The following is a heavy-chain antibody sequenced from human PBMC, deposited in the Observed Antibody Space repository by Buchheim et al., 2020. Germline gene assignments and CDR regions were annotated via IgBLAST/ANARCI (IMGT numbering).Heavy chain of an antibody. CDR2: IIPIFGTA. Sequence: QVQLVQSGAEVKKPGSSVKVSCKASGGTFSSYAISWVRQAPGQGLEWMGGIIPIFGTANYAQKFQGRVTITADESTSTAYMELSSLRSEDTAVYYCARVGYYDFWSGYYSKDYYYYYMDVWGKGTT. J-gene: IGHJ6*03. CDR3: ARVGYYDFWSGYYSKDYYYYYMDV. V-gene: IGHV1-69*01. CDR1: GGTFSSYA. D-gene: IGHD3-3*01.